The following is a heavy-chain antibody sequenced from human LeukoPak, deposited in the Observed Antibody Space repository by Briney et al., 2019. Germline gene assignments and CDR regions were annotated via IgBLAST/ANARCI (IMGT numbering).Heavy chain of an antibody. CDR1: GFTFSSYA. CDR3: AKGGDYEPFDY. Sequence: GGSLRLSCTASGFTFSSYAMSWVRQAPGKGLEWVSAISGSGGSTYYADSVKGRFTISRDNSKNSLYLQMNSLRAEDTGVYYCAKGGDYEPFDYWGQGTLVTVSS. J-gene: IGHJ4*02. D-gene: IGHD4-17*01. CDR2: ISGSGGST. V-gene: IGHV3-23*01.